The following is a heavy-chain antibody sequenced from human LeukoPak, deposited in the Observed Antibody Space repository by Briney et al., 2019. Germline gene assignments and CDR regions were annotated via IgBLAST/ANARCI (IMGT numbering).Heavy chain of an antibody. CDR3: ARARAPIAVAGTCYFDY. D-gene: IGHD6-19*01. CDR1: GFTFSSYW. J-gene: IGHJ4*02. Sequence: PGGSLRLSCAASGFTFSSYWMSWVRQAPGKGLEWVANIKQDGSEKYYVDSVKGRFTISRDNAKNSLYLQMNRLRAEDTAVYYCARARAPIAVAGTCYFDYWGQGTLVTVSS. V-gene: IGHV3-7*01. CDR2: IKQDGSEK.